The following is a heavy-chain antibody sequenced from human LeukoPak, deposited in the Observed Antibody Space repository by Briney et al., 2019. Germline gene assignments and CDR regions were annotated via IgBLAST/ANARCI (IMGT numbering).Heavy chain of an antibody. V-gene: IGHV4-34*01. D-gene: IGHD3-22*01. J-gene: IGHJ4*02. CDR1: GGSFSGYY. CDR2: INHSGST. Sequence: PSETLSLICTVYGGSFSGYYWSWIRQPPGKGLVWIGVINHSGSTNYNPSLKSRVTISVDTSKNQFSLKLSSVTAADTAVYYSPRGRPYYYDSSGYYPHYYFDYWGQGTLVTVSS. CDR3: PRGRPYYYDSSGYYPHYYFDY.